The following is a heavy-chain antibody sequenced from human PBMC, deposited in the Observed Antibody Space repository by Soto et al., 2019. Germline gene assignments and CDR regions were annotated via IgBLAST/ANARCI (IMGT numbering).Heavy chain of an antibody. CDR3: APVWFGESQH. V-gene: IGHV4-39*02. Sequence: QLQLQESGPGLVKPSETLSLTCTVSGGSISSSSYYWGWIRQPPGKGLEWIGSIYYSGSTYYNPSLQSRVTISVDPSKNHFPLKLSSVPAADTAVYYCAPVWFGESQHWGQGTLVTVSS. CDR2: IYYSGST. CDR1: GGSISSSSYY. J-gene: IGHJ1*01. D-gene: IGHD3-10*01.